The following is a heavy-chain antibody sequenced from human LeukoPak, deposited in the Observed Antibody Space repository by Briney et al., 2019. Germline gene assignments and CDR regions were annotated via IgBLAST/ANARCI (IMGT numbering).Heavy chain of an antibody. CDR2: INPNSGGT. CDR1: GYTFTGYY. D-gene: IGHD2-2*01. J-gene: IGHJ4*02. CDR3: ARVDVVVPAAISY. V-gene: IGHV1-2*06. Sequence: GASVKVSCKASGYTFTGYYMHWVRQAPGQGLEWMGRINPNSGGTNYAQKFQGRVTMTRDTSISTAYMELSRLRSDDTAVYYCARVDVVVPAAISYWGQGTLVTVSS.